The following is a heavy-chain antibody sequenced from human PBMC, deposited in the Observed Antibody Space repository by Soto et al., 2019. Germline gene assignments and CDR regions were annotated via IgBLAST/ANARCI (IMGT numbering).Heavy chain of an antibody. CDR2: INPNSGGT. D-gene: IGHD3-22*01. J-gene: IGHJ3*02. CDR3: ARDLFYYYDSSGYPSDDFDI. Sequence: ASVKVSCKASGYTFTGYYMHWVRQAPGQGLEWMGWINPNSGGTNYAQKFQGRVTMTRDTSISAAYMELSRLRSDDTAVYYCARDLFYYYDSSGYPSDDFDIWGQGKMVTVSS. V-gene: IGHV1-2*02. CDR1: GYTFTGYY.